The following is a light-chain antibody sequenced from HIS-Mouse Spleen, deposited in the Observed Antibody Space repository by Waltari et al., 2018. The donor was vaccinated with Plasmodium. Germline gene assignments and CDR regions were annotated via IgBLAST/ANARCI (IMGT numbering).Light chain of an antibody. CDR2: QDS. CDR3: QAWDSSTVV. Sequence: SYELTQPPSVSVSPGQTASIPCSGDTLGDTYACWYQQKPGQSPVLVIYQDSKQPSGIPERFSGSNSGNTATLTISGTQAMDEADYYCQAWDSSTVVFGGGTKLTVL. V-gene: IGLV3-1*01. CDR1: TLGDTY. J-gene: IGLJ2*01.